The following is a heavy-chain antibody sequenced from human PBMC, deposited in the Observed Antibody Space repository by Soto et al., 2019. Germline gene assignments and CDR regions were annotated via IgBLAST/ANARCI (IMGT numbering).Heavy chain of an antibody. J-gene: IGHJ6*03. V-gene: IGHV1-8*01. Sequence: ASVKVSCKASGYTFTSYDINWVRQATGQGLEWMGWMNPNSGNTGYAQKFQGRVTMTRNTSISTAYMELSSLRSEDTAVYYCARGGYDYGDSRPMGGISYYYYYYYMDVWGKGTTVTVSS. D-gene: IGHD4-17*01. CDR2: MNPNSGNT. CDR1: GYTFTSYD. CDR3: ARGGYDYGDSRPMGGISYYYYYYYMDV.